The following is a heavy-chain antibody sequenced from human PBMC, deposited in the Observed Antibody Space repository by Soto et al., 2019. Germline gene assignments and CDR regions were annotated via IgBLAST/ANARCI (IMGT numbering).Heavy chain of an antibody. D-gene: IGHD4-17*01. CDR3: ARVRSYGEYGPSYYCDY. CDR1: GFTFDDYG. V-gene: IGHV3-20*01. Sequence: EVQLVESGGRVVRPGGSLRLSCAASGFTFDDYGMSWVRQAPGRGLEWVSGMNWNGGSTGYADSVQGRFTISRDNAKNSLYLQMNSLRAGDTAFYHCARVRSYGEYGPSYYCDYWGQVTLVTVSS. J-gene: IGHJ4*02. CDR2: MNWNGGST.